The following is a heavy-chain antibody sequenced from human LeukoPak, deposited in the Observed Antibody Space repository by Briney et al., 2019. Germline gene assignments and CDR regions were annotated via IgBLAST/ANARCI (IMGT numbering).Heavy chain of an antibody. Sequence: GASVKVSCKASGYTFTGYYMHWVRQAPGQGLEWMGCINPNSGGTNYAQKFQGRVTMTRDTSISTAYMELSRLRSDDTAVYYCARDTYDSSGSNWFDPWGQGTLVTVSS. V-gene: IGHV1-2*02. CDR1: GYTFTGYY. CDR3: ARDTYDSSGSNWFDP. CDR2: INPNSGGT. J-gene: IGHJ5*02. D-gene: IGHD3-22*01.